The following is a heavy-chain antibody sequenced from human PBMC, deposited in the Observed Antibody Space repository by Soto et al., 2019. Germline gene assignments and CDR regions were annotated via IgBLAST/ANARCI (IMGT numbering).Heavy chain of an antibody. Sequence: GESLNLSCQGSGYSFNRFWIKLVRQMPGEGLEWMGGIDPSDSYTNYSPSFQGHVTIAAAKSIRTAYLQWSSLKASDTGMYYCARLAGIAARLSTYRYYYYSGGMDVWGQGTRVTVS. CDR3: ARLAGIAARLSTYRYYYYSGGMDV. D-gene: IGHD6-6*01. CDR1: GYSFNRFW. CDR2: IDPSDSYT. J-gene: IGHJ6*02. V-gene: IGHV5-10-1*01.